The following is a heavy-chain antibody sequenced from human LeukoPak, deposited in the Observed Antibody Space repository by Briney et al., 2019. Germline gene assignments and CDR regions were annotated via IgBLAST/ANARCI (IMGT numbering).Heavy chain of an antibody. CDR3: ARLGPYCSSTSCYYVDS. D-gene: IGHD2-2*01. CDR2: IWYDGSNK. Sequence: GGFLRLSCAASGFTFSSYGMHWVRQAPGKGLEWVAVIWYDGSNKYYAESVKGRFTISRDNSKNTLYLQMNSLRAEDTAVYYCARLGPYCSSTSCYYVDSWGQGTLVTVSS. V-gene: IGHV3-33*01. J-gene: IGHJ4*02. CDR1: GFTFSSYG.